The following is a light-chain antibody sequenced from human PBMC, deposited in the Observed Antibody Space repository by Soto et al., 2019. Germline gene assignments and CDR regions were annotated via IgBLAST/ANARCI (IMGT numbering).Light chain of an antibody. V-gene: IGLV2-14*01. Sequence: QALLTHSASVSGSPGQSITISCTGTSSDVGGYNYVSWYQLHPGKAPKLMVYEVSNRPSGVSNRFSGSKSGNTASLTISGLQAEDEADYYCSSYTSSTAYVFGTGTKVTVL. CDR3: SSYTSSTAYV. CDR2: EVS. J-gene: IGLJ1*01. CDR1: SSDVGGYNY.